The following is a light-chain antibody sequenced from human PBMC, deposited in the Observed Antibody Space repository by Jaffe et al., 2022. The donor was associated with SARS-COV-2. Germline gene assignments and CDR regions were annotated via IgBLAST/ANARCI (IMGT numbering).Light chain of an antibody. CDR1: QSVSSSS. CDR3: QQYGRSPRT. J-gene: IGKJ2*01. CDR2: GAS. Sequence: IVLTQSPGTLSLSPGERATLSCRASQSVSSSSVAWYQQKPGQTPRLLIYGASTRATGISDRFSGSGSGTDFTLTISRLEPEDFAVYYCQQYGRSPRTFGQGTKLEIK. V-gene: IGKV3-20*01.